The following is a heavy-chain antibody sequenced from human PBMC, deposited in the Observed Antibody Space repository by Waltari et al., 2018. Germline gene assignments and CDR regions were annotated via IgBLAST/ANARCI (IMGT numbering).Heavy chain of an antibody. J-gene: IGHJ3*02. CDR2: IYHSGST. CDR1: GYSISSGYY. V-gene: IGHV4-38-2*01. D-gene: IGHD3-3*01. Sequence: QVQLQESGPGLVKPSETLSLTCAVSGYSISSGYYWGWIRQPQGKGLEWIGSIYHSGSTFYNPSLKSRVTISVDTSKNQFSLKLSSVTAADTAVYYCARGVITIFGVESDDAFDIWGQGTMVTVSS. CDR3: ARGVITIFGVESDDAFDI.